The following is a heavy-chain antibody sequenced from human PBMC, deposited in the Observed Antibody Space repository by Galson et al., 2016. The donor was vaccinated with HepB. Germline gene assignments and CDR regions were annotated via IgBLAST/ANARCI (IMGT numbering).Heavy chain of an antibody. V-gene: IGHV1-3*01. Sequence: SVKVSCKASGYTFTNYAMHWVRQAPGQRLEWMGWINAGNGNTKYSQKFQGRVTITRGKSASTAYMELSSLRSEDTAVYYCARGHIVATVDYYYYGLDVWGQGTTVTVSS. CDR3: ARGHIVATVDYYYYGLDV. J-gene: IGHJ6*02. CDR2: INAGNGNT. CDR1: GYTFTNYA. D-gene: IGHD5-12*01.